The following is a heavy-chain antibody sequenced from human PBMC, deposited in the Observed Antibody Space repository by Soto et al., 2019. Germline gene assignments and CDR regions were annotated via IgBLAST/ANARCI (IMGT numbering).Heavy chain of an antibody. D-gene: IGHD5-12*01. Sequence: TRSLTGVISGGTGSSTSAAWTWIRQSPSRGLEWVGRTYYRSKWYNDYAVSVKGRIIINSDTSKNQFSLQLNSVTPDDTAVYYCARDSSGYGPFDYWGQGTLVTVSS. CDR3: ARDSSGYGPFDY. CDR1: GGTGSSTSAA. CDR2: TYYRSKWYN. V-gene: IGHV6-1*01. J-gene: IGHJ4*02.